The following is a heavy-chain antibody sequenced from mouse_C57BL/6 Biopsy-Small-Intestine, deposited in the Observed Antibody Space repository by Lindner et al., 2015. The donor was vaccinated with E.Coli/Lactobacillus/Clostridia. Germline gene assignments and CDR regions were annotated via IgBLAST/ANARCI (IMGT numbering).Heavy chain of an antibody. CDR2: IDPENGDT. J-gene: IGHJ3*01. Sequence: VQLQESGAELVRPGASVKLSCTASGFNIKDDYMHWVKQRPEQGLEWIGWIDPENGDTEYASKFQGKVTITADTSSNTAYLQLSSLTSEDTAVYYCTGGGAWFAYWGQGTLVTVSA. CDR3: TGGGAWFAY. CDR1: GFNIKDDY. V-gene: IGHV14-4*01.